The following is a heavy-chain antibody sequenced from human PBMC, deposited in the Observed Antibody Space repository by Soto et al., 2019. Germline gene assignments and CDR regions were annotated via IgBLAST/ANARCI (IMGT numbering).Heavy chain of an antibody. D-gene: IGHD5-18*01. J-gene: IGHJ4*02. CDR1: EFSFSGYW. CDR3: ARGGAYIYGPQYD. CDR2: INGDGSST. V-gene: IGHV3-74*01. Sequence: EVQLVESGGGLVQPGGSLRLSCATSEFSFSGYWIHWVRQAPGKGLVWVSHINGDGSSTNYADSVKGRFTISRDYAKNTLYLQMNSLRVEDTAVYYCARGGAYIYGPQYDWGQGTLVTVSS.